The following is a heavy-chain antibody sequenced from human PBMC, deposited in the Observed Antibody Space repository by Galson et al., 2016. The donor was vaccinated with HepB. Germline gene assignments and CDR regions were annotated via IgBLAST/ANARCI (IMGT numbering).Heavy chain of an antibody. CDR3: FRVPRYYADYSSGVGDC. CDR2: ISGAGTA. D-gene: IGHD4-17*01. V-gene: IGHV3-23*01. Sequence: SLRLSCAASGFPFSSYAMSWVRQAPGKGLAWVSTISGAGTASYAYPVKGRFTICRDNSKNTLDLQMDSLRVEDTALYFCFRVPRYYADYSSGVGDCWGQGTLLTVFS. CDR1: GFPFSSYA. J-gene: IGHJ4*02.